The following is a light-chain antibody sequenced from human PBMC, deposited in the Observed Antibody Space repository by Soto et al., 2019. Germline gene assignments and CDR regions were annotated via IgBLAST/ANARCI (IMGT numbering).Light chain of an antibody. J-gene: IGLJ3*02. CDR2: EGS. CDR1: SSDVGSYNL. V-gene: IGLV2-23*01. Sequence: QSALTQPASVSGSPGQSITISCTGTSSDVGSYNLVSWYQQHPGKAPKLMIYEGSKRPSGVSNRFSGSKSGNTASLTISGLHAEDEAEYYCCSYAGSSTPWVFGGGTQLTVL. CDR3: CSYAGSSTPWV.